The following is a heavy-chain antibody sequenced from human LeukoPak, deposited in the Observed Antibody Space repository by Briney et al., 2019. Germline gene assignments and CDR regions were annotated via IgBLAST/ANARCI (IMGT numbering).Heavy chain of an antibody. D-gene: IGHD1-26*01. J-gene: IGHJ4*02. CDR3: ASQSVVGANPWGRGCYIDY. Sequence: SETLSRTCTVTGGSTSSSSYYWGWIRQPPVKWLERPGRNYYSVSANFNPSLKSLFTISVATSKNQFSLKLSSVTAADTAVYYCASQSVVGANPWGRGCYIDYWGQGTLVTVSS. CDR2: NYYSVSA. V-gene: IGHV4-39*01. CDR1: GGSTSSSSYY.